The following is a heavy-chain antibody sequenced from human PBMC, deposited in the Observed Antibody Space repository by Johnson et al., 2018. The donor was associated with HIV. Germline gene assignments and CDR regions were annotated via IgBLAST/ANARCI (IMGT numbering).Heavy chain of an antibody. V-gene: IGHV3-66*01. D-gene: IGHD1-14*01. J-gene: IGHJ3*02. Sequence: EVQVVESGGGLVQPGRSLRLSCVASGVSVSDNYMSWVRQPPGKGLEWVSVIYDGGSTYYADSVKGRFTISRDNAKNTLSLQMNSLRAEDTAVYYCARDQGYPETAFDIWSQGTMVTVSS. CDR2: IYDGGST. CDR3: ARDQGYPETAFDI. CDR1: GVSVSDNY.